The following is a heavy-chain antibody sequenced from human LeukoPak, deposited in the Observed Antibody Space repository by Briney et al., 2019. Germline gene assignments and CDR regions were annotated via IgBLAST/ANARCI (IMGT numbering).Heavy chain of an antibody. V-gene: IGHV4-30-2*01. CDR3: AREGGGIFDY. CDR1: GGSISSGGYS. D-gene: IGHD3-16*01. CDR2: IYHSGST. J-gene: IGHJ4*02. Sequence: PSETLSLTCAVSGGSISSGGYSWSWIRQPPGKGLEWIGYIYHSGSTYYNPSLKSRVTISVDRSKNQFSLKLSSVTAADTAVYYCAREGGGIFDYWGQGTLVTVSS.